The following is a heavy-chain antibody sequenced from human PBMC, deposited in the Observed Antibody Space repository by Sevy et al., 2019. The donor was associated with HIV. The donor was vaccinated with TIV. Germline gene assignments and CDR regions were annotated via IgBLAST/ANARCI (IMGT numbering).Heavy chain of an antibody. CDR3: ARDNATVSRRWHRYYYYGTDV. V-gene: IGHV3-7*01. CDR2: INEDGTEK. Sequence: GGSLRLSCAASGFTFSTYWMSWVRQAPGKGLEWVANINEDGTEKFYVDSVKGRFTMSRDNAKNSLYLQMNSLRAEDAAVYYCARDNATVSRRWHRYYYYGTDVWGQGTTVTVSS. J-gene: IGHJ6*02. CDR1: GFTFSTYW. D-gene: IGHD2-2*01.